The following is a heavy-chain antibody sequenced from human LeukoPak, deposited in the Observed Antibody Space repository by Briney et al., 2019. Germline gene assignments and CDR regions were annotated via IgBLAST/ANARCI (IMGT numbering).Heavy chain of an antibody. CDR1: GYPFTDYY. CDR2: INPNSGDT. D-gene: IGHD2-2*01. CDR3: ARLIVVVPAAIHVFDI. V-gene: IGHV1-2*02. J-gene: IGHJ3*02. Sequence: ASMKVSCKASGYPFTDYYIHWVRQAPGQGLEWMGWINPNSGDTNSAQRFQGRVTMTRDTSIGTLYMELSRLRSDDTAVYYCARLIVVVPAAIHVFDIWGQGTLVTVSS.